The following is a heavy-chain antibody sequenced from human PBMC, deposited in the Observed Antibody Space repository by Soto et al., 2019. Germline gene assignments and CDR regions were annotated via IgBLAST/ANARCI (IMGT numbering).Heavy chain of an antibody. CDR2: ISGSGGST. D-gene: IGHD6-19*01. CDR1: GFTFSSYA. CDR3: ASGGGSGWSFDY. V-gene: IGHV3-23*01. J-gene: IGHJ4*02. Sequence: GGSLRLSCAASGFTFSSYAMSWVRQAPGKGLEWVSAISGSGGSTYYADTVKGRFTISRDNSKNTLYLQMNSLRAEDTALYYCASGGGSGWSFDYWGQGTLVTVSS.